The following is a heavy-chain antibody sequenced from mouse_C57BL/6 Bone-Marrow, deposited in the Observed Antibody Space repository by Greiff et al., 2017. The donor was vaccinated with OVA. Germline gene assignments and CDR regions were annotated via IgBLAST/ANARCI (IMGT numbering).Heavy chain of an antibody. J-gene: IGHJ4*01. V-gene: IGHV5-17*01. CDR2: ISSGSSTI. Sequence: VLLVESGGGLVKPGGSLKLSCAASGFTFSDYGLHWVLQAPERGLEWVAYISSGSSTIYYADTVKGRFTISRDNAKNTLFLQMTSLRSEDTAMYYCARRELTGSYYYAMDYWGQGTSVTVSS. D-gene: IGHD4-1*01. CDR3: ARRELTGSYYYAMDY. CDR1: GFTFSDYG.